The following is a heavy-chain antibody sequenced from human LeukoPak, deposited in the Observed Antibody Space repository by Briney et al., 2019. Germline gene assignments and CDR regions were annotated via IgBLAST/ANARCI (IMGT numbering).Heavy chain of an antibody. J-gene: IGHJ4*02. Sequence: ASVKVSCKASGYTYTGYYMHWVRQAPGHRLEGMGWINPNSGGTNYAQKFQGRVTMTRDTSISTAYMELSRLRSDDTAVYYCARESGFYASGSRYWGQETVLTVST. D-gene: IGHD3-10*01. CDR3: ARESGFYASGSRY. CDR2: INPNSGGT. V-gene: IGHV1-2*02. CDR1: GYTYTGYY.